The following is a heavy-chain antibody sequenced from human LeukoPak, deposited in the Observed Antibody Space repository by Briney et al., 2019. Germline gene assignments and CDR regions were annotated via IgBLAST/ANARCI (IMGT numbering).Heavy chain of an antibody. D-gene: IGHD3-10*01. CDR1: GFTFTLYD. Sequence: GGSLRLSCAASGFTFTLYDMNWVRQAPGKGLEWVAYIHHSGRSIFYADSLKGRFTISRDDASKSLYLQMTSLRAEDTALYYCALVGGGAFDMWGQGTMVTVSS. V-gene: IGHV3-48*03. CDR2: IHHSGRSI. J-gene: IGHJ3*02. CDR3: ALVGGGAFDM.